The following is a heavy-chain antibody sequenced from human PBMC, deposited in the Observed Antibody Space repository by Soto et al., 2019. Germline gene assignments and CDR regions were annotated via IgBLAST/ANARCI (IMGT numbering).Heavy chain of an antibody. CDR2: IIPIFGTA. Sequence: SVKVSCKAFGGTFSSYAISWVRQAPGQGLEWMGGIIPIFGTANYAQKFQGRVTITADESTSTAYMELSSLRSEDTAVYYCARDEYYGSGSYYNHYYYYGMDVWGQGTKVTVSS. CDR3: ARDEYYGSGSYYNHYYYYGMDV. D-gene: IGHD3-10*01. J-gene: IGHJ6*02. V-gene: IGHV1-69*13. CDR1: GGTFSSYA.